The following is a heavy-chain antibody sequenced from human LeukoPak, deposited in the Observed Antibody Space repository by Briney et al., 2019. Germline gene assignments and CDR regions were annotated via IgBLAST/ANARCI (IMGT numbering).Heavy chain of an antibody. Sequence: ASVKVSCKASGGTFSSYAISWVRQAPGQGLEWMGGIIPIFGTASYAQKFQGRVTITTDESTSTAYMELSSLRSEDTAVYYCARVLILTGTTSVLGAFDIWGQGTMVTVSS. CDR1: GGTFSSYA. D-gene: IGHD1-20*01. CDR3: ARVLILTGTTSVLGAFDI. CDR2: IIPIFGTA. V-gene: IGHV1-69*05. J-gene: IGHJ3*02.